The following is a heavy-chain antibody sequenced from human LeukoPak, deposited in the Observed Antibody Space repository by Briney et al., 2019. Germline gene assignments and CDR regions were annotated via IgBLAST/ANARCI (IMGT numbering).Heavy chain of an antibody. CDR3: ARHRSIAARPPYYYYYYGMDV. CDR1: GYSSTSYW. J-gene: IGHJ6*02. Sequence: GESLKISCKGSGYSSTSYWIGWVRQMPGKGLEWMGIIYPGDSDTRYSPSFQGQVTISADKSISTAYLQWSSLKASDTAMYYCARHRSIAARPPYYYYYYGMDVWGQGTTVTVSS. CDR2: IYPGDSDT. D-gene: IGHD6-6*01. V-gene: IGHV5-51*01.